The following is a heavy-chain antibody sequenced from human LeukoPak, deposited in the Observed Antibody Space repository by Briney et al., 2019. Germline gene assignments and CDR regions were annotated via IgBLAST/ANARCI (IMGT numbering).Heavy chain of an antibody. D-gene: IGHD4-4*01. CDR3: SNGIYSSSY. CDR2: IQQDGGQA. J-gene: IGHJ4*02. Sequence: GGSLRLSCATSGFTFTDYWMAWIRQSPGKGLEWVANIQQDGGQAYYLDSVEGRFTISRDNAKNSLYLQMNNLRVEDTAVYYCSNGIYSSSYWGQGTLVTVS. V-gene: IGHV3-7*01. CDR1: GFTFTDYW.